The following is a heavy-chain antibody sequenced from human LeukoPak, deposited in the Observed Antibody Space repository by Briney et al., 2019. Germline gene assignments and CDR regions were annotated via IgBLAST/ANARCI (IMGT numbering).Heavy chain of an antibody. CDR1: GYTFTSYY. Sequence: ASVKVSCKASGYTFTSYYMHWVRQAPGQGLEWMGIINPSGGSTSYAQKFQGRVTMTRDTSTSTVYMELSSLRSEDTAVYYCAREPTTVVTRRRDTNFDYWGQGTLVTVSS. V-gene: IGHV1-46*01. CDR2: INPSGGST. D-gene: IGHD4-23*01. CDR3: AREPTTVVTRRRDTNFDY. J-gene: IGHJ4*02.